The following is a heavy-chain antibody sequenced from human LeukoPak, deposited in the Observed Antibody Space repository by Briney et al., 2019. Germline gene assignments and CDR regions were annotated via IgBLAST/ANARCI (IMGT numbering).Heavy chain of an antibody. CDR3: ARVVITFGGVYYFDY. J-gene: IGHJ4*01. CDR1: GGSISSYY. Sequence: PSETLSLTCTASGGSISSYYWSWIRQPPGKGLEWIGYIYYSGSTNYNPSLKSRVTTSVDTSKNQFSLKLSSVTAADTAVYYCARVVITFGGVYYFDYWGQGTLVTVSS. CDR2: IYYSGST. D-gene: IGHD3-16*01. V-gene: IGHV4-59*01.